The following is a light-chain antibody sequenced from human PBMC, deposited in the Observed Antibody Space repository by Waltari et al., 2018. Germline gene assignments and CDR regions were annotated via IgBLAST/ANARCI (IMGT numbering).Light chain of an antibody. CDR1: SSDVGGYNY. J-gene: IGLJ1*01. CDR2: EVS. V-gene: IGLV2-14*01. CDR3: SSYTGSSTI. Sequence: QSALTQPASVSGSPGQSITISCTGTSSDVGGYNYVSWYQQHPGKAPKLMIYEVSNRPSWVSNRFSDSKSGNTAALNISGLQAEDEADYYGSSYTGSSTIFGTGTKVTVL.